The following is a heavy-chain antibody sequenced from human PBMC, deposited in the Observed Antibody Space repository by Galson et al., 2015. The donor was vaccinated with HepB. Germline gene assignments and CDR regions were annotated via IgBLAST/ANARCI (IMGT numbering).Heavy chain of an antibody. CDR3: ARGVPGGGATLRRFDY. CDR1: GYTFTSYY. CDR2: TNPSGGST. Sequence: SVKVSCKASGYTFTSYYMHWVRQAPGQGLEWMGITNPSGGSTSYAQKFQGRVTMTRDTSTSTVYMELSSLRSEDTAVYYCARGVPGGGATLRRFDYWGQGTLVTVSS. J-gene: IGHJ4*02. D-gene: IGHD1-26*01. V-gene: IGHV1-46*01.